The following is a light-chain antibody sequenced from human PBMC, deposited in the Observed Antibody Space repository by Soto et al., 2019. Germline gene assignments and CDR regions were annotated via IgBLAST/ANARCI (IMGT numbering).Light chain of an antibody. CDR1: QDINDY. V-gene: IGKV1-16*02. J-gene: IGKJ4*01. Sequence: DIQMTQSPSSLSASVGDRVTITCRASQDINDYLAWFQQRPGKAPKSLIYGASTLQSGVPSKFSGSGSGKEFTLTISSLQPEDFATYYCLQHNSYPLTVGGGTKVDSK. CDR2: GAS. CDR3: LQHNSYPLT.